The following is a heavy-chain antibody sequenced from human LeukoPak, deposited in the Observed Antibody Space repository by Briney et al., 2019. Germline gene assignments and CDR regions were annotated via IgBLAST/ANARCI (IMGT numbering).Heavy chain of an antibody. D-gene: IGHD1-26*01. CDR2: IYYSGST. V-gene: IGHV4-30-4*08. J-gene: IGHJ4*02. Sequence: PSQTLSLTCTVSGGSISSGDYYWSWLRQPPGKGLEWIGYIYYSGSTYYNPSLKSRVTISVDTSKNQFSLKLSSVTAADTAVYYCARQWYSGDVDFDYWGQGTLVTVSS. CDR3: ARQWYSGDVDFDY. CDR1: GGSISSGDYY.